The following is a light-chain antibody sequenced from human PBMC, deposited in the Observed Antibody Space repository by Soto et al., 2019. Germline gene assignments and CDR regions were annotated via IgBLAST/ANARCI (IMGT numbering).Light chain of an antibody. CDR3: QQYNSMLS. J-gene: IGKJ4*01. CDR1: HDVSRN. Sequence: DIQMTQSPSSLSASEGDRVTITCQSSHDVSRNLNWFQQKPGEAPQLLIHDASNLERGVPSRFSGSGSGTDFTLTISSLQPEDVATYYCQQYNSMLSFGGGTEVEIK. CDR2: DAS. V-gene: IGKV1-33*01.